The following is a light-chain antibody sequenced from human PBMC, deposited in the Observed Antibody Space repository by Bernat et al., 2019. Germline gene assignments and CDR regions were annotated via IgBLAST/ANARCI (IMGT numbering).Light chain of an antibody. V-gene: IGLV2-14*03. CDR2: DVN. Sequence: QSALTQPASVSGSPGQSITISCTGTSSDVGAYNYVSWYLQHPGEAPKLMIYDVNNRPSGVSNRFSGSKSGNTASLTISGLQIEDEADYFCSSYSTSSTPVVFGGGIRLTVL. CDR1: SSDVGAYNY. J-gene: IGLJ2*01. CDR3: SSYSTSSTPVV.